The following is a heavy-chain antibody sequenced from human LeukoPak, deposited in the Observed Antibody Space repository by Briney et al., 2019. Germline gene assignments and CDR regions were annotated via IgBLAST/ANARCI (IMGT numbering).Heavy chain of an antibody. CDR1: GGSITSGAYY. V-gene: IGHV4-31*03. D-gene: IGHD5-12*01. Sequence: PQTLSLTCTVSGGSITSGAYYWSWIRQHPGKGLEWIGSIYYSGGTDYNPSIKSRRIKSVDTSKNHFFLELSSVTAADTAVYYCARVFGSGHALEAFDIWGQGTMAAVSS. CDR3: ARVFGSGHALEAFDI. J-gene: IGHJ3*02. CDR2: IYYSGGT.